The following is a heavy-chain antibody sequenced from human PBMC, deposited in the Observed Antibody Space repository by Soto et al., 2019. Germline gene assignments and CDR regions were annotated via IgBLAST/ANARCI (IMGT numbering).Heavy chain of an antibody. V-gene: IGHV1-3*01. Sequence: ASVKVSCKXSGYTFTSYAMHWVRQAPGQRLEWMGWINAGNGNTKYSQKFQGRVTITRDTSASTAYMELSSLRSEDTAVYYCARGPRIAVAQNYYYYGMDVWGQGTTVTVSS. CDR2: INAGNGNT. J-gene: IGHJ6*02. CDR1: GYTFTSYA. CDR3: ARGPRIAVAQNYYYYGMDV. D-gene: IGHD6-19*01.